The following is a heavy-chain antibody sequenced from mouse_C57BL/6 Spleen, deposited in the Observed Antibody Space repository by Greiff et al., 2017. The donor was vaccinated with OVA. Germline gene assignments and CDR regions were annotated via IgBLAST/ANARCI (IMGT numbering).Heavy chain of an antibody. CDR2: ISSGSSTI. Sequence: EVKLVESGGGLVKPGGSLKLSCAASGFTFSDYGMHWVRQAPEKGLEWVAYISSGSSTIYYADTVKGRFTISRDNAKNTLFLQMTSLRSEDTAMYYCARQDDGYYGAYWGQGTLVTVSA. CDR1: GFTFSDYG. D-gene: IGHD2-3*01. CDR3: ARQDDGYYGAY. J-gene: IGHJ3*01. V-gene: IGHV5-17*01.